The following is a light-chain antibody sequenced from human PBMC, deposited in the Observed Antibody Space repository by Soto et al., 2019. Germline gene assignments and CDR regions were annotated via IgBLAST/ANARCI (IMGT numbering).Light chain of an antibody. Sequence: QSVLTQPPSASGAPGQRVSISCTGSTSNIGAPYDVHWYQHLPGTAPKLLIYGDNNRPSGVPDRFSGSKSGTSASLAITRLQAEDEADYYCQSYDISLHNYVFGTGTKV. V-gene: IGLV1-40*01. J-gene: IGLJ1*01. CDR1: TSNIGAPYD. CDR2: GDN. CDR3: QSYDISLHNYV.